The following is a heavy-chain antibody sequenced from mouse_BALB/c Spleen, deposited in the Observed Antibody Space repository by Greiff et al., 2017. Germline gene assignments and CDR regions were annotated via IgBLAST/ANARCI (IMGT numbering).Heavy chain of an antibody. Sequence: VQLKESGPELVKPGASVKISCKASGYSFTGYFMNWVKQSHGKSLEWIGRINPYNGDTFYNQKFKGKATLTVDKSSSTAHMGLLSLTSEDSAVYYCGIGSGGGICDYWGQGTTLTVSS. V-gene: IGHV1-37*01. CDR1: GYSFTGYF. CDR2: INPYNGDT. CDR3: GIGSGGGICDY. J-gene: IGHJ2*01.